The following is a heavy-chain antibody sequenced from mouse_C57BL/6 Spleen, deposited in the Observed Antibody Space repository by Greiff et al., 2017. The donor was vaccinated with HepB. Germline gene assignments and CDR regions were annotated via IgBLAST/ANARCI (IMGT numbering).Heavy chain of an antibody. J-gene: IGHJ3*01. CDR3: ARVRDYDGAWFAY. Sequence: EVNLVESGGGLVKPGGSLKLSCAASGFTFSSYAMSWVRQTPEKRLEWVATISDGGSYTYYPDNVKGRFTISRDNAKNNLYLQMSHLKSEDTAMYYCARVRDYDGAWFAYWGQGTLVTVSA. CDR2: ISDGGSYT. D-gene: IGHD2-4*01. CDR1: GFTFSSYA. V-gene: IGHV5-4*03.